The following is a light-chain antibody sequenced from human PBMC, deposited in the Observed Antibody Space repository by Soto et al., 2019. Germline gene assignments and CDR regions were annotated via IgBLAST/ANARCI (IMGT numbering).Light chain of an antibody. V-gene: IGKV1-5*01. CDR2: DGS. CDR3: QHYNTYSKA. CDR1: QSVSYW. J-gene: IGKJ3*01. Sequence: DIQMTQSPSTLSTSVGARVTITCRASQSVSYWLALYQQKPGKAPNLLIYDGSTLASGVPPRFSGGGFGTEFTLNISSLQPDDSAIYYCQHYNTYSKAFGPGTKVDIK.